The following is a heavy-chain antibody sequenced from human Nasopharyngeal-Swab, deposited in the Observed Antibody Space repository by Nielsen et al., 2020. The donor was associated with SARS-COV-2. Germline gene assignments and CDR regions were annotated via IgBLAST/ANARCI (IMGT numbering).Heavy chain of an antibody. D-gene: IGHD6-13*01. CDR2: ISSSSSYT. Sequence: RQAPGKGLEWVSYISSSSSYTNYADSVKGRFTISRDNAKNSLYLQMNSLRAEDTAVYYCARDPYSSNAFDIWGQGTMVTVSS. J-gene: IGHJ3*02. CDR3: ARDPYSSNAFDI. V-gene: IGHV3-11*05.